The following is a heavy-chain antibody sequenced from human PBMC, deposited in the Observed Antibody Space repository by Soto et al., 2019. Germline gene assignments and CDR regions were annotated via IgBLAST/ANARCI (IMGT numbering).Heavy chain of an antibody. V-gene: IGHV1-69*01. D-gene: IGHD4-4*01. CDR1: GGTFSTYG. CDR3: ARDDSNYPGRFGMDV. CDR2: IIPILGTA. J-gene: IGHJ6*02. Sequence: QVQLVQSGAEVKKAGSSVKVSCKASGGTFSTYGIRWVRQAPGRGLECMGGIIPILGTANYAQKFQGRITNTADERTSTAYMDLSSLRSEDTAVYYCARDDSNYPGRFGMDVWGQGSTVTVSS.